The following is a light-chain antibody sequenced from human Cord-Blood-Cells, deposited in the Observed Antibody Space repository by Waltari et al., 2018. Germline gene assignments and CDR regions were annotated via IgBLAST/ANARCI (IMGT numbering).Light chain of an antibody. CDR2: EGS. J-gene: IGLJ1*01. Sequence: QSALTHPASVSGSPGQSLTISCTGTSSDVGRYNLVSWYQQHPGKAPKLMIYEGSKRPSGVSNRFSGSKSGNTASLTISGLQAEDEADYYCCSYAGSSTYVFGTGTKVTVL. CDR3: CSYAGSSTYV. CDR1: SSDVGRYNL. V-gene: IGLV2-23*01.